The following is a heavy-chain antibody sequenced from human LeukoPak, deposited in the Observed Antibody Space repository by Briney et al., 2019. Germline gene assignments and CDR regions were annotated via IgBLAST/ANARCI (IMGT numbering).Heavy chain of an antibody. D-gene: IGHD3-3*01. CDR2: INTDGSST. CDR3: ASVPYYDFWSGTAGV. V-gene: IGHV3-74*01. Sequence: EGSLRLSCAASGFTFDDYAMHWVRQVPWKGLVWVSRINTDGSSTSYADSVKGRFTISRDNAKNTLYLQMNSLRAEDTAVYYCASVPYYDFWSGTAGVWGKGTTVTVSS. CDR1: GFTFDDYA. J-gene: IGHJ6*04.